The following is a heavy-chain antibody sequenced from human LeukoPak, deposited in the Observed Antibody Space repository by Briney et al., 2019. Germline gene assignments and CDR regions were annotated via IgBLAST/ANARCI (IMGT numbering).Heavy chain of an antibody. V-gene: IGHV1-2*02. Sequence: ASVKVSCKASGYTFTGHYVHWLRQAPGQGLEWMGWINPNTSVTNYAQKFQDRVTLTRDTSISTAYMELSWLRSDDTAIYYCAKDQNTGYANNWFDPWGQGTLVTVSS. CDR1: GYTFTGHY. D-gene: IGHD5-12*01. J-gene: IGHJ5*02. CDR3: AKDQNTGYANNWFDP. CDR2: INPNTSVT.